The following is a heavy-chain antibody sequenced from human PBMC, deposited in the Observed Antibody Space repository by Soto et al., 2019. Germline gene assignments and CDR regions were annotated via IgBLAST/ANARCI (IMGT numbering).Heavy chain of an antibody. J-gene: IGHJ4*02. CDR2: INSDGSST. CDR3: ARDFEY. V-gene: IGHV3-74*01. CDR1: GFTFSTFW. Sequence: EVQLVESGGGLVQPGGSLRLSCEASGFTFSTFWMHWVRQATGKGLVWVSRINSDGSSTNYADSVKGRVTISRDNAKNTLYLRLNSLSPADTAVYYCARDFEYWGQGTLVTVSS.